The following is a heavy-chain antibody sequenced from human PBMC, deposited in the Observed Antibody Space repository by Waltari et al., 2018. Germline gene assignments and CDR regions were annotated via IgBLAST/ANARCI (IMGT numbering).Heavy chain of an antibody. V-gene: IGHV4-39*07. CDR1: GGSISSSSYY. CDR2: TYYSWST. Sequence: QLQLQESGPGLVKPSETLSLTCTVSGGSISSSSYYWGWIRQPPGKGLEWIGCTYYSWSTYANRSLKRRVTISVDRSKTQFSLKLSSVTAADTAVYYCARDRFVASHHPYGLGVGAFDIWGQGTMVTVSS. D-gene: IGHD3-3*01. J-gene: IGHJ3*02. CDR3: ARDRFVASHHPYGLGVGAFDI.